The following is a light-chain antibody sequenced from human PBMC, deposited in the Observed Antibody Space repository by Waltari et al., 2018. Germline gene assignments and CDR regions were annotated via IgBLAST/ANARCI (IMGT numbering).Light chain of an antibody. CDR3: SSYTTSSAPGV. CDR2: EVS. CDR1: DSDVGAYDF. J-gene: IGLJ1*01. Sequence: QSALTQPASVSGSPGQSITISCSGTDSDVGAYDFVSWYQQHPGKAPHLIIYEVSKRPSGISNRFSASKSGNTASLTISGFQAEDEADYYCSSYTTSSAPGVFGTGTRVTVL. V-gene: IGLV2-14*01.